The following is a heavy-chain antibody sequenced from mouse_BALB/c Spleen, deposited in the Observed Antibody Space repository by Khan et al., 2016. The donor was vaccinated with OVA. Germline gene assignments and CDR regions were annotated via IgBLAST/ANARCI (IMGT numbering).Heavy chain of an antibody. Sequence: EVQLQESGPGLVKPSQSLSLTCTVTGYSITSDYAWNWIRQFPGNKLEWMGYISYSGSTNYNPALKSRISITRDTSKNPFFLQLNSVTTEDTATDYCARDGSRYNYAMDYWGQGTSGTVAS. J-gene: IGHJ4*01. D-gene: IGHD2-3*01. CDR2: ISYSGST. CDR1: GYSITSDYA. V-gene: IGHV3-2*02. CDR3: ARDGSRYNYAMDY.